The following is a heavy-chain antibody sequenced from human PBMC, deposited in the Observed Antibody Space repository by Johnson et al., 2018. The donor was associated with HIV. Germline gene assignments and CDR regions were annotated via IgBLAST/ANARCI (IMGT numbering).Heavy chain of an antibody. J-gene: IGHJ3*02. D-gene: IGHD2-21*01. CDR1: GFTVSSNY. CDR3: AKSDVVVIPEGAFDI. CDR2: IYSGGST. V-gene: IGHV3-53*01. Sequence: MQLVESGGGLIQPGGSLRLSCAASGFTVSSNYMSWVRQAPGKGLEWVSVIYSGGSTYYADSVKGRFTISRDNSKNTLYLQMNSLRAEDTAVYYCAKSDVVVIPEGAFDIWGQGTMVTVSS.